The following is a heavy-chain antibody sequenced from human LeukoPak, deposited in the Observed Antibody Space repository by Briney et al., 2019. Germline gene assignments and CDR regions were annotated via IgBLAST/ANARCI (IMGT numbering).Heavy chain of an antibody. CDR1: GYTFTGYY. CDR3: AREGGVAAAGTDAGWFDP. J-gene: IGHJ5*02. D-gene: IGHD6-13*01. Sequence: ASVKVSCKASGYTFTGYYMHWVRQAPGQGLEWMGWINPNSGGTNYAQKFQGWVTMTRDTSISTAYMELSRLRSDDTAVYYCAREGGVAAAGTDAGWFDPWGQGTLVTVSS. V-gene: IGHV1-2*04. CDR2: INPNSGGT.